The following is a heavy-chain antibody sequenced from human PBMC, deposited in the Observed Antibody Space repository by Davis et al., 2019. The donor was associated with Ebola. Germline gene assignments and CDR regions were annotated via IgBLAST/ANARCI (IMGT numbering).Heavy chain of an antibody. D-gene: IGHD3-22*01. CDR1: GGSISSSSYY. V-gene: IGHV4-39*01. CDR3: ARHLTYYYDSSGYQTPYYFDY. Sequence: SETLSLTCTVSGGSISSSSYYWGWIRQPPGKGLEWIGSIYYSGSTYYNPSLKSRVTISVDTSKNQFSLKLSSVTAADTAVYYCARHLTYYYDSSGYQTPYYFDYWGQGTLVTVSS. J-gene: IGHJ4*02. CDR2: IYYSGST.